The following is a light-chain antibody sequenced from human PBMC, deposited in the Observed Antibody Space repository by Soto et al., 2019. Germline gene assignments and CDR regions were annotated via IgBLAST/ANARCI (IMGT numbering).Light chain of an antibody. CDR2: AAS. J-gene: IGKJ5*01. CDR1: QDIRNE. Sequence: AIQMTQSPSSLSASVGDRVTLTCRASQDIRNELGWYQQKPGKAPRLLIYAASTLQSGVPSRFSGSGSGADFTLTISSLQPEDIATYYCQQYSHLITFGQGTRLEIK. V-gene: IGKV1-6*02. CDR3: QQYSHLIT.